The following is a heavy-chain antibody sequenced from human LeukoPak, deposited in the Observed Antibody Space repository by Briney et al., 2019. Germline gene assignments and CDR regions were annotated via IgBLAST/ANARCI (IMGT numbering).Heavy chain of an antibody. D-gene: IGHD3-10*01. Sequence: ASVKVSCKASGYTFTSYDINWVRQATGQGLEWMGWMSPNSGNTGYAQKFQGRVTMTRNTSISTAYMELSSLRSEDTAVYYCARGKVTMVRGVIITSFDYWGQGTLVTVSS. J-gene: IGHJ4*02. V-gene: IGHV1-8*01. CDR3: ARGKVTMVRGVIITSFDY. CDR1: GYTFTSYD. CDR2: MSPNSGNT.